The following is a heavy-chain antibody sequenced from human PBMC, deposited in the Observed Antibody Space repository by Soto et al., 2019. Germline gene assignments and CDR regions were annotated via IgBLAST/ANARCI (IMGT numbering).Heavy chain of an antibody. D-gene: IGHD4-17*01. CDR1: GFTFSSYA. V-gene: IGHV3-23*01. CDR3: AKDVSYGGKRPYYFDY. J-gene: IGHJ4*02. CDR2: ISGSGGST. Sequence: PGGSLRLSCAASGFTFSSYAMSWVRQAPGKGLEWVSAISGSGGSTYYADSVKGRFAISRDNAKSTLYLQMNSLRAEDTAVYYCAKDVSYGGKRPYYFDYWGQGTLVTVSS.